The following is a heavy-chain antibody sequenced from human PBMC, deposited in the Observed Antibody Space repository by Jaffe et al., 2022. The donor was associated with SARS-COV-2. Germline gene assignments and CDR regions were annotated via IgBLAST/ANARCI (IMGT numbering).Heavy chain of an antibody. CDR3: ARQLEIVSSGLPDY. J-gene: IGHJ4*02. CDR1: GGSISSSSYY. CDR2: IYYSGST. Sequence: QLQLQESGPGLVKPSETLSLTCTVSGGSISSSSYYWGWIRQPPGKGLEWIGSIYYSGSTYYNPSLKSRVTISVDTSKNQFSLKLSSVTAADTAVYYCARQLEIVSSGLPDYWGQGTLVTVSS. V-gene: IGHV4-39*01. D-gene: IGHD3-22*01.